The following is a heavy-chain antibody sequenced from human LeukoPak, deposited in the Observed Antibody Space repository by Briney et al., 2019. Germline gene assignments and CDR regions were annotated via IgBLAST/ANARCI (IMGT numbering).Heavy chain of an antibody. Sequence: SETLSLTCTVSGGSISSGSYYWSWIRQPAWKGLEWIGRIYTSGRTNYNPSLKSRVTISVDTSKKQFCLKLSCETAADTAVYYCEREEETRAFDIWDQGTMVTVSS. J-gene: IGHJ3*02. D-gene: IGHD2-2*01. CDR2: IYTSGRT. V-gene: IGHV4-61*02. CDR3: EREEETRAFDI. CDR1: GGSISSGSYY.